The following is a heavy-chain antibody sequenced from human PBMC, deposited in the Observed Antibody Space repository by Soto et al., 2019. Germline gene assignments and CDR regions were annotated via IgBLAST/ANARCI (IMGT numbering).Heavy chain of an antibody. V-gene: IGHV3-23*05. CDR3: SDWRAGGPVNLDH. D-gene: IGHD2-15*01. CDR1: GVTFSSYA. J-gene: IGHJ4*02. Sequence: GGSLRLSCAASGVTFSSYAMSWVRQAPGKGLECISTIDVLNGAWCSDSVRGRLAISRDVSRNTVYLQMGSLRVEDTAIYFCSDWRAGGPVNLDHWGPGTVVTVSS. CDR2: IDVLNGA.